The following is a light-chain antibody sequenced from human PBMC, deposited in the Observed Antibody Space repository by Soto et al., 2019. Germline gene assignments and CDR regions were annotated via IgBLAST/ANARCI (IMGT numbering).Light chain of an antibody. CDR1: RNVGSK. Sequence: FPATLSQPPGASDTLTCRASRNVGSKLAWYMQKPGQSPRLLISGASTRAADFPARFSGSGSGTEFILTISSLQSEDFAFYYCQQDNVFPLTFGGGTKVDIK. J-gene: IGKJ4*01. V-gene: IGKV3-15*01. CDR3: QQDNVFPLT. CDR2: GAS.